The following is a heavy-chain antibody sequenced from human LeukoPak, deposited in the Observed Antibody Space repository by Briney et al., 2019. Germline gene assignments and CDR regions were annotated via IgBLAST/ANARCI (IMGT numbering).Heavy chain of an antibody. V-gene: IGHV3-21*01. J-gene: IGHJ6*03. D-gene: IGHD1-26*01. Sequence: GGSLRLSCTASGFAFSTYDMNWVRQAPGKGLEWVSYISGGSTYIYYTDSVKGRFTISRDNAKNSLNLQMESLSAEDTAVYYCAKKSGIMVGDYYYYYMDVWGMGTRVTVS. CDR2: ISGGSTYI. CDR3: AKKSGIMVGDYYYYYMDV. CDR1: GFAFSTYD.